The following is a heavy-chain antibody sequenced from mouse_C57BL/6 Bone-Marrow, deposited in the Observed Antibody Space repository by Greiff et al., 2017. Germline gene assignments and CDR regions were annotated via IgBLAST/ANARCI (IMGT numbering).Heavy chain of an antibody. J-gene: IGHJ2*01. D-gene: IGHD2-5*01. CDR3: ARKTYYSNYVKGFDY. CDR1: GYTFTSYG. V-gene: IGHV1-81*01. Sequence: VQRVESGAELARPGASVKLSCKASGYTFTSYGISWVKQRPGQGLEWIGEIYPRSGNTYYNEKFKGKATLTADKSSSTAYMELRSLTSEDSAVYFCARKTYYSNYVKGFDYWGQGTTLTVSS. CDR2: IYPRSGNT.